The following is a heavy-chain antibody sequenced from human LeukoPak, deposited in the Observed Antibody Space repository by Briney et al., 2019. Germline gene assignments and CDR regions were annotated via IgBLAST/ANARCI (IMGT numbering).Heavy chain of an antibody. J-gene: IGHJ4*02. V-gene: IGHV1-24*01. Sequence: GASVKVSCKVSGYTLTELSMHWVRLAPGKGLEWMGGFDPEDGETIYAQKFQGRVTMTEDTSTDTAYMELSSLRSEDTAVYYCATVVANLGDYVWGSYRHWGQGTLVTVSS. CDR1: GYTLTELS. D-gene: IGHD3-16*02. CDR3: ATVVANLGDYVWGSYRH. CDR2: FDPEDGET.